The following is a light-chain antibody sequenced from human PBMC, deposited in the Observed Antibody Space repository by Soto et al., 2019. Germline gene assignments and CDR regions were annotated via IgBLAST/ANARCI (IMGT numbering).Light chain of an antibody. Sequence: QSALTQPPSVSGAPGQRVTISCTGSSSNIGAGYDVHWYQQLPGTAPKLLIYGNSNRPSGVPDRFSGSKSGTSASLAITGLQAEDEADYYCQSYDSSLSGSRVFGGGTKDTVL. V-gene: IGLV1-40*01. CDR1: SSNIGAGYD. J-gene: IGLJ3*02. CDR2: GNS. CDR3: QSYDSSLSGSRV.